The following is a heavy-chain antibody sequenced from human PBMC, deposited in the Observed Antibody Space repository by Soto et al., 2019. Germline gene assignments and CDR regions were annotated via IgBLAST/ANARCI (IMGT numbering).Heavy chain of an antibody. CDR2: ISSSSSTI. Sequence: EVQLVESGGGLVQPGGSLRLSCAASGFTFSSYSMNWVRQAPGKGLEWVSYISSSSSTIYYADSVKGRFTISRDNAKNSLSLQMNSLRDEDTAVYYCARDRDSWSPHYFDYWGQGTLVTVSS. V-gene: IGHV3-48*02. CDR3: ARDRDSWSPHYFDY. J-gene: IGHJ4*02. CDR1: GFTFSSYS. D-gene: IGHD6-13*01.